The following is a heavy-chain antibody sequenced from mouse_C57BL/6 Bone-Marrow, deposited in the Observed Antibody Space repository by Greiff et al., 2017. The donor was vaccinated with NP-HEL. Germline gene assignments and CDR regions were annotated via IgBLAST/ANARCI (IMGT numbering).Heavy chain of an antibody. J-gene: IGHJ2*01. CDR2: IYPSDSET. D-gene: IGHD2-3*01. Sequence: VQLQQPGAELVRPGSSVKLSCKASGYTFTSYWMDWVKQRPGQGLEWIGNIYPSDSETHYNQKFKDKATLTVDKSSSTAYMQLSSLTSEDSAVYSCACYYDGYPYYFDYGGQGTTPTVS. V-gene: IGHV1-61*01. CDR3: ACYYDGYPYYFDY. CDR1: GYTFTSYW.